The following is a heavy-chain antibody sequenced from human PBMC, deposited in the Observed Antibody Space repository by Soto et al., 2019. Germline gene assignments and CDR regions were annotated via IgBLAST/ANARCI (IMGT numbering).Heavy chain of an antibody. CDR2: ISSSSSYI. J-gene: IGHJ6*02. V-gene: IGHV3-21*01. CDR1: GFTFSSYS. CDR3: ATFMVRGAPYYYYGMDV. Sequence: EVQLVESGGGLVKPGGSLRLSCAASGFTFSSYSMNWVRQAPGKGLEWVSSISSSSSYIYYADSVKGRFTISRDNAKNSLYLQMNSLRAEDTAVYYCATFMVRGAPYYYYGMDVWGQATTVTVSS. D-gene: IGHD3-10*01.